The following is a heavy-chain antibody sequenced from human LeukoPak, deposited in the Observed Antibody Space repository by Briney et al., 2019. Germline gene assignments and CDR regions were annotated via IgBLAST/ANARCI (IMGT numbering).Heavy chain of an antibody. CDR2: IYSGGNT. Sequence: PGGSLRLSCAASGFTVSSNYMNWVRQAPGKGLEWVSVIYSGGNTYYADSVKGRFTTSRDNSKNTLYLQMNSLRAEDTAVYYCARTPMFYFYGMDVWGRGTTVTVSS. CDR3: ARTPMFYFYGMDV. J-gene: IGHJ6*02. V-gene: IGHV3-66*01. CDR1: GFTVSSNY. D-gene: IGHD2-15*01.